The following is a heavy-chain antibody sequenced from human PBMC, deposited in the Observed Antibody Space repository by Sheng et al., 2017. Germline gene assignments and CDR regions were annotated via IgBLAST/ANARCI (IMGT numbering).Heavy chain of an antibody. CDR2: IIPILGIA. J-gene: IGHJ3*02. D-gene: IGHD6-13*01. CDR3: ARVMAAAGFAFDI. Sequence: QVQLVQSGAEVKKPGSSVKVSCKASGGTFSSYTISWVRQAPGQGLEWMGRIIPILGIANYAQKFQGRVTITADKSTSTAYMELSSLRSEDTAVYYCARVMAAAGFAFDIWGQGTMVTVSS. V-gene: IGHV1-69*02. CDR1: GGTFSSYT.